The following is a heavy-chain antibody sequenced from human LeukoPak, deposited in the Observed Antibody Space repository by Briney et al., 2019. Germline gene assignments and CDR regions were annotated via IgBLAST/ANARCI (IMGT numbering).Heavy chain of an antibody. CDR1: GFTFSRYW. CDR3: AARYCSGGSCYFY. V-gene: IGHV3-74*01. CDR2: INGDGSTT. Sequence: PGGSLRLSCAASGFTFSRYWMHWVRQAPGKGLVWVSRINGDGSTTSYADSVKGRFTISRDNAKSTLYLQMNSLRGEDTAVYYCAARYCSGGSCYFYWGQGTQVTVSS. J-gene: IGHJ4*02. D-gene: IGHD2-15*01.